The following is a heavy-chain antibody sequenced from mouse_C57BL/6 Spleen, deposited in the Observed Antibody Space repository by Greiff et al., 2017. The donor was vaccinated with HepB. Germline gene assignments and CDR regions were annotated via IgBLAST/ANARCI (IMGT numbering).Heavy chain of an antibody. CDR2: INPSSGYT. CDR1: GYTFTSYW. CDR3: ERSRVVAWDY. Sequence: VQLKQSGAELAKPGASVKLSCKASGYTFTSYWMHWVKQRPGQGLEWIGYINPSSGYTKYNQKFKDKATLTADKSSSTAYMQLSSLTYEDSAVYDCERSRVVAWDYWGQGTTLTVSS. J-gene: IGHJ2*01. D-gene: IGHD1-1*01. V-gene: IGHV1-7*01.